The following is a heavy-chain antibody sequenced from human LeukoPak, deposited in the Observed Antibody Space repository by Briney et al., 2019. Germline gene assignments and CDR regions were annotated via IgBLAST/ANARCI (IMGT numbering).Heavy chain of an antibody. CDR1: GGSFSGYY. V-gene: IGHV4-34*01. J-gene: IGHJ4*02. D-gene: IGHD4-17*01. CDR2: INHSGST. CDR3: ARTDTVTTYYFDY. Sequence: SETLSLTCAVYGGSFSGYYWSWIRQPPGKGLEWIGEINHSGSTNYNPSLKSRVTISVDTSKNQFSLKLSSVTAADTAVYYCARTDTVTTYYFDYWGQGTLVTVSS.